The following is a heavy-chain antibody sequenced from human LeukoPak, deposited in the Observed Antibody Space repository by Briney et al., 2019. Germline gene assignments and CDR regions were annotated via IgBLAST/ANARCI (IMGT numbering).Heavy chain of an antibody. Sequence: GGSLRLSCAASGFTFSSYGMHWVRQAPGKGLEWVAVIWYDGSNKYYADSVKGRFTISRDNSKNTLYLQMNSLRAEDTAVYYCAKDRRVGAPSTYYFDYWGQGTLVTVSS. CDR1: GFTFSSYG. V-gene: IGHV3-33*06. J-gene: IGHJ4*02. CDR3: AKDRRVGAPSTYYFDY. D-gene: IGHD1-26*01. CDR2: IWYDGSNK.